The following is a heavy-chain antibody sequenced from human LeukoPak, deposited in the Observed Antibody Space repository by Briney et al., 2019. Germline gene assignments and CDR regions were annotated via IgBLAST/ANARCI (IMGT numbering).Heavy chain of an antibody. CDR1: GFTFSSYG. V-gene: IGHV3-23*01. Sequence: GGSLRLSCAASGFTFSSYGMSWVRQAPGKGLEWVSGVSDSGGSTYYTDSVKGRFTISRDNSRNTLYLQMNSLRAEDTAIYYCTKWNGYGDYWGQGILVTVSS. D-gene: IGHD3-3*01. CDR3: TKWNGYGDY. CDR2: VSDSGGST. J-gene: IGHJ4*02.